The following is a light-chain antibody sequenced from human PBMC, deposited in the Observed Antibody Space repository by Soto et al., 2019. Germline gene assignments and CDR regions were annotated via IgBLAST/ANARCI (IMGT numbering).Light chain of an antibody. V-gene: IGKV1-39*01. J-gene: IGKJ2*01. CDR2: AAS. CDR3: QQSYSTPYT. CDR1: QSTSIY. Sequence: DIQMTQSPSSLSASVGDRVTITCRAGQSTSIYVNWYQQKPGKAPKLLIYAASSLQSGVPSRFSGSESGTDFTLTISSLQPADFAMYYCQQSYSTPYTFGQGTKLEIK.